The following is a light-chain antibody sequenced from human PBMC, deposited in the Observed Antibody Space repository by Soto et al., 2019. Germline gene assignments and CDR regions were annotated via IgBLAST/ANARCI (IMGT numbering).Light chain of an antibody. CDR1: TSNIGTYF. CDR2: NND. Sequence: QLVLTQPPSASGTPGQRVTISCSGSTSNIGTYFVYWYQHLPGTAPKLLIYNNDQRPSGVPDRFSGAKSATSASLVISGLRAEDEADYYCAAWDDRLSGLFGGGTKLTVL. CDR3: AAWDDRLSGL. V-gene: IGLV1-47*01. J-gene: IGLJ2*01.